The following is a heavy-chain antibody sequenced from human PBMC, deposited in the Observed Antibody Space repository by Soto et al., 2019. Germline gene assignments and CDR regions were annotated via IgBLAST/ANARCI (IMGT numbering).Heavy chain of an antibody. CDR3: APRSWRTQPGNSRFLLDY. Sequence: SGPTLVNPRQTLTLTCVFSGFSLSTTGEGVAWIRQPPGKALEWLALIYWNDDNRYSPSLKSRLTVTKDTSKNRVVLTMTNIHHMHATPSFCAPRSWRTQPGNSRFLLDYWGQGMLVSVSS. V-gene: IGHV2-5*01. D-gene: IGHD1-26*01. J-gene: IGHJ4*02. CDR2: IYWNDDN. CDR1: GFSLSTTGEG.